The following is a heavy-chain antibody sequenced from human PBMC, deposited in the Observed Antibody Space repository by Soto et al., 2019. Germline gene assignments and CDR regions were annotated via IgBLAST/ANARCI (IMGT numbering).Heavy chain of an antibody. CDR3: ARGPFRRFGELLYGAFDY. V-gene: IGHV4-34*01. D-gene: IGHD3-10*01. J-gene: IGHJ4*02. Sequence: SETLSLTCAVYGGSFSGYYWSWIRQPPGKGLEWIGEINHSGSTNYNPSLKSRVTISVDTSKNQFSLKLSSVTAADTAVYYCARGPFRRFGELLYGAFDYWGQGTLVTVSS. CDR2: INHSGST. CDR1: GGSFSGYY.